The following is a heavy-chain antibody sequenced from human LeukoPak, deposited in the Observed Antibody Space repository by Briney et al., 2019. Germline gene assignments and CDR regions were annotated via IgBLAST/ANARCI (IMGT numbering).Heavy chain of an antibody. CDR1: GYTFTSYD. V-gene: IGHV1-8*01. CDR3: AGVLGPSDYYYGMDV. D-gene: IGHD2-15*01. J-gene: IGHJ6*02. CDR2: MNPNSGNT. Sequence: ASVKVSCKASGYTFTSYDINWVRQATGQGLEWMGWMNPNSGNTGYAQKFQGRVTMTRNTSISTAYMELSSLRSEDTAVYYCAGVLGPSDYYYGMDVWGQGTTVTVSS.